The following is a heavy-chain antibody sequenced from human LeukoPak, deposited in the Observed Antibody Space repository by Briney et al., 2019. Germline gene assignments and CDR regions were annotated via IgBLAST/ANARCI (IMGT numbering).Heavy chain of an antibody. D-gene: IGHD6-13*01. CDR3: AREAAAGTLNWFDP. V-gene: IGHV1-69*13. J-gene: IGHJ5*02. Sequence: SVKVSCKASGGTFSSYAISWVRQAPGQGLECMGGIIPIFGTANYAQKFQGRVTITADESTSTAYMELSSLRSEDTAVYYCAREAAAGTLNWFDPWGQGTLVTVSS. CDR2: IIPIFGTA. CDR1: GGTFSSYA.